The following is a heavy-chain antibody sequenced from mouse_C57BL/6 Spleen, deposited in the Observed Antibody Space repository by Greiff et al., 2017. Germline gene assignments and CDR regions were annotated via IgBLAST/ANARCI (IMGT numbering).Heavy chain of an antibody. Sequence: QVQLQQSGAELVRPGASVTLSCKASGYTFTDYEMHWVKQTPVHGLEWIGAIDPETGGTAYNQKFKGKAILTADKSSSTAYMELRSLTSEDSAVYYCTRYYGSGWYFDVGGTGTTVTVSS. J-gene: IGHJ1*03. V-gene: IGHV1-15*01. CDR1: GYTFTDYE. CDR3: TRYYGSGWYFDV. CDR2: IDPETGGT. D-gene: IGHD1-1*01.